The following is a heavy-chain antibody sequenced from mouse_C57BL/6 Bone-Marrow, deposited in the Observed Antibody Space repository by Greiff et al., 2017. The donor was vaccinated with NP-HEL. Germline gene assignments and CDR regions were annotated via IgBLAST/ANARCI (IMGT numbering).Heavy chain of an antibody. CDR3: ARDGYDLHFDY. Sequence: VQLQQSGAELMKPGASVKLSCKATGYTFTGYWIEWVKQRPGHGLEGIGEILPGSGSTNYNEKFKDKATFTADTSSNPAYMQRSSLTTEDSAIYYCARDGYDLHFDYWGQGTTLTVSS. D-gene: IGHD2-2*01. J-gene: IGHJ2*01. V-gene: IGHV1-9*01. CDR1: GYTFTGYW. CDR2: ILPGSGST.